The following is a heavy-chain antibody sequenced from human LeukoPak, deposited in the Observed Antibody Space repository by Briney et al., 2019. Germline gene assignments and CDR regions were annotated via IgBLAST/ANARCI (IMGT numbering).Heavy chain of an antibody. D-gene: IGHD6-13*01. CDR2: IYYSGST. CDR1: GGSISSRSYY. CDR3: ARDGAAAGDY. J-gene: IGHJ4*02. Sequence: SETLSLTCTVSGGSISSRSYYWGWIRQPPGKGLEWIGSIYYSGSTYYNPSLKSRVTISVDTSKNQFSLKLSSVTAADTAVYYCARDGAAAGDYWGQGTLVTVSS. V-gene: IGHV4-39*02.